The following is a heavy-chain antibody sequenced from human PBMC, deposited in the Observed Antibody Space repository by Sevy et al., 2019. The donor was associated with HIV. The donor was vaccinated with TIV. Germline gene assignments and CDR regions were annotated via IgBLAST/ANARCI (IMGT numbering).Heavy chain of an antibody. CDR3: AGVLWFGELSTVYYMDV. V-gene: IGHV3-23*01. J-gene: IGHJ6*03. CDR2: ISGSGGST. Sequence: GSLRLSCAASGFTFSNYAMSWVRQAPGKGLEWVSGISGSGGSTYYADSVKGRFTISRDNSKNTLYLQMNSLRVEDTAVYYCAGVLWFGELSTVYYMDVWGKGTTVTVSS. CDR1: GFTFSNYA. D-gene: IGHD3-10*01.